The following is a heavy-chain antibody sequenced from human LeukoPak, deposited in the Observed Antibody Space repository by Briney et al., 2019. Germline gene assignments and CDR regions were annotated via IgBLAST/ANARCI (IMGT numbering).Heavy chain of an antibody. Sequence: GGSLRLSCEVSGFTLSGYWMAWVRQAPGRGLEWVAHIDRGGSKKNYVDPVKGRFTISRDNDKKSVYLQMDSLRAEDTAVYYCARDDYLDYWGQGTLVTVSS. CDR3: ARDDYLDY. D-gene: IGHD3-16*01. CDR2: IDRGGSKK. V-gene: IGHV3-7*05. J-gene: IGHJ4*02. CDR1: GFTLSGYW.